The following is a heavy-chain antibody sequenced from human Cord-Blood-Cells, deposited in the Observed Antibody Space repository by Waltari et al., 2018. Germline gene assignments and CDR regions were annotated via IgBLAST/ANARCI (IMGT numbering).Heavy chain of an antibody. CDR2: INHSVST. V-gene: IGHV4-34*01. J-gene: IGHJ5*02. D-gene: IGHD6-13*01. CDR3: ASVYSSSWYWFDP. CDR1: GGSFSGYY. Sequence: QVQLQQWGAGLLKPSETLSLTCAVYGGSFSGYYWSWIRQPPGKGLEWIGEINHSVSTNYNPSLKSRVTISVDTSKNQFSLKLSSVTAADTAVYYCASVYSSSWYWFDPWGQGTLVTVSS.